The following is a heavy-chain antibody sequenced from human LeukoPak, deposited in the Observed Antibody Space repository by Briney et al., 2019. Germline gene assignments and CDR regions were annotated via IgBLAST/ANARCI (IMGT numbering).Heavy chain of an antibody. CDR2: ISGSGGST. CDR3: AKDRDIVVVVAATHLPYNWFDP. J-gene: IGHJ5*02. D-gene: IGHD2-15*01. V-gene: IGHV3-23*01. CDR1: GFTFSSYA. Sequence: GGSLRLSCAASGFTFSSYAMSWVRQAPGKGLEWVSAISGSGGSTYYADSVKGRFTISRDNSKNTLYLQMNSLRAEDTAVYYCAKDRDIVVVVAATHLPYNWFDPWGQGTLVTVSS.